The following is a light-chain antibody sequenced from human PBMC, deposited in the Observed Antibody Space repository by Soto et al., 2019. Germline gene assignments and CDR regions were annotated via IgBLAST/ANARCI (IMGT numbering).Light chain of an antibody. J-gene: IGKJ1*01. CDR3: HHFGRLPET. CDR1: QSVASSY. CDR2: SAS. V-gene: IGKV3-20*01. Sequence: EVVLTQSPGTLSLSPGERVTLSCRASQSVASSYLAGYQQKPGRAPRLLFYSASSRATGIPDRFSGSGSGTDFTLTISRLEPEDFAVYYCHHFGRLPETFGQGTNVE.